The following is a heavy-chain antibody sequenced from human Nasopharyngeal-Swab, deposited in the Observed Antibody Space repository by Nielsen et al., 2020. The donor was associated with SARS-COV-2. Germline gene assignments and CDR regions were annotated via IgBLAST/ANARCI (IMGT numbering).Heavy chain of an antibody. J-gene: IGHJ5*02. D-gene: IGHD6-13*01. Sequence: VSVKVSCMASGFIFRHYFMHWLRQPPGQGLEWMGVITPSGGAKNYARKLRGRVTMTRDPSTSTVYLNQSSLKSEDTAVYFCAGEPGGMAAAGKHFDPWGQGTLVTVSS. V-gene: IGHV1-46*01. CDR1: GFIFRHYF. CDR2: ITPSGGAK. CDR3: AGEPGGMAAAGKHFDP.